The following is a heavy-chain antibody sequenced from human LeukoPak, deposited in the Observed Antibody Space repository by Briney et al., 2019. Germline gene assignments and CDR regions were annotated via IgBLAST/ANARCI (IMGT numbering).Heavy chain of an antibody. D-gene: IGHD6-13*01. CDR2: IWYDGSNK. CDR1: GFTFSSYG. CDR3: ARDRGSAAAGTNRVVRLDY. J-gene: IGHJ4*02. Sequence: GRSLRLSCAASGFTFSSYGMHWVRQAPGKGLEWVAVIWYDGSNKYYADSVKGRFTISRDNSKNTLCLQMNSLRAEDTAVYYCARDRGSAAAGTNRVVRLDYWGQGTLVTVSS. V-gene: IGHV3-33*01.